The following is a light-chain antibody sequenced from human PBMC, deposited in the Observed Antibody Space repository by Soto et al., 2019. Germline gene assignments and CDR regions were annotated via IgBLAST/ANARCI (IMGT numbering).Light chain of an antibody. J-gene: IGKJ4*01. CDR3: QYLNSFPLS. CDR2: AAS. CDR1: QGISSY. Sequence: IQLTQSPSSLSVSVGDRVTITCRASQGISSYLAWYQQKPGKAPKLLIYAASTLQSGVPSRFGGSGSGTDFTLTISSLQPEDVATYYCQYLNSFPLSFGGGTKVEIK. V-gene: IGKV1-9*01.